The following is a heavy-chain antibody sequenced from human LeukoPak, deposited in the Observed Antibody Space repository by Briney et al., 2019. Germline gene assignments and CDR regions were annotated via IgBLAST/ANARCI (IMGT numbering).Heavy chain of an antibody. Sequence: ASVKVSCKVSGYTLTELSMHWVRQAPGQGLEWMGWINPNSGGTNYAQKFQGRVTMTTDTSTRTAYMELRSLRSDDTALYYCARGLEWLTRRHTWFDPWGQGTLVTVSS. D-gene: IGHD3-3*01. V-gene: IGHV1-2*02. CDR1: GYTLTELS. CDR3: ARGLEWLTRRHTWFDP. J-gene: IGHJ5*02. CDR2: INPNSGGT.